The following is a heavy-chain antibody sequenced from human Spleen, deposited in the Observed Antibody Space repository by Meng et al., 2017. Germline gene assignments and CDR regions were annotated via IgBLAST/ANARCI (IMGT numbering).Heavy chain of an antibody. D-gene: IGHD1-26*01. CDR2: VDPEDGET. CDR1: GYTFTDSY. J-gene: IGHJ4*02. V-gene: IGHV1-69-2*01. CDR3: AGAHNSGAYCPDDY. Sequence: EVQLVQSGAEVGKPGASVKISCKVSGYTFTDSYMHWVQQAPGKGLEWMGLVDPEDGETIYAEKFQGRVTITADTSTDTAYMELSSLRFDDTAVYYCAGAHNSGAYCPDDYWGQGTLVTVSS.